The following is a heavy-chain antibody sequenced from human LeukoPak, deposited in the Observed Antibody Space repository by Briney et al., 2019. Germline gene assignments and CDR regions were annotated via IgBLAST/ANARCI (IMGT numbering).Heavy chain of an antibody. J-gene: IGHJ4*02. Sequence: GGSLRLSCAASGFTFSSYWMSWVRQAPGKGLEWVANIKQDGSEKYYVDSVKGRFTISRDNAKNSLSLQMNNLRVEDTAVYYCARAGSHWHYVYWGQGTVVTVSS. CDR3: ARAGSHWHYVY. CDR1: GFTFSSYW. D-gene: IGHD3-10*01. CDR2: IKQDGSEK. V-gene: IGHV3-7*01.